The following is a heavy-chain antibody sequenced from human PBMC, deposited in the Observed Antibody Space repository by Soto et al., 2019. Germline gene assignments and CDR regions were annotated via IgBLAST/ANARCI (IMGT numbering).Heavy chain of an antibody. D-gene: IGHD1-1*01. CDR3: ARDRTTGTTSHWFDP. Sequence: PSETLSLTCTVSGGSISSSSYYWGWIRQPPGKGLEWIGSIYYSGSTYNNPSLKSRVTISVDTSKNQFSLKLSSVTAADTAVYYCARDRTTGTTSHWFDPWGQGTLVTVSS. CDR2: IYYSGST. V-gene: IGHV4-39*07. CDR1: GGSISSSSYY. J-gene: IGHJ5*02.